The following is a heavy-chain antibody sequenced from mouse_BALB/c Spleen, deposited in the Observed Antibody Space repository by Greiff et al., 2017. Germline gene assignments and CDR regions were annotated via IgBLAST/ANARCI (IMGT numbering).Heavy chain of an antibody. D-gene: IGHD3-2*01. V-gene: IGHV1-67*01. Sequence: QVQLQQSGPELVRPGVSVKISCKGSGYTFTDYAMHWVKQSHAKSLEWIGVISTYYGNTNYNQKFKGKATMTVDKSSSIAYMELARLTSEDSAIYYCARDSSGYVAYWGQGTLVTVSA. CDR3: ARDSSGYVAY. CDR2: ISTYYGNT. J-gene: IGHJ3*01. CDR1: GYTFTDYA.